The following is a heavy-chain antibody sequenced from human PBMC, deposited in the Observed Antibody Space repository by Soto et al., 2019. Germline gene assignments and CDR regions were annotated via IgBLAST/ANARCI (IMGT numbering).Heavy chain of an antibody. Sequence: QVQLVESGGGVVQPGRSLRLSCAASGFTFSSYGMHWVRQAPGKGLEWVAVISYDGSNKYYADSVKGRFTISRDNSKNTLYLQMNSLRAEDTAVYYCAIHNYGDYSGDFDYWGQGTLVTVSS. D-gene: IGHD4-17*01. CDR3: AIHNYGDYSGDFDY. V-gene: IGHV3-30*03. CDR2: ISYDGSNK. CDR1: GFTFSSYG. J-gene: IGHJ4*02.